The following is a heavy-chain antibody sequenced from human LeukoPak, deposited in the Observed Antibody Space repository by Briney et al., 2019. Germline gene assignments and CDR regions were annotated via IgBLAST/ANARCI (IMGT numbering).Heavy chain of an antibody. CDR3: ARARARYCGGGSCYWDWFDP. CDR2: INPSGGST. J-gene: IGHJ5*02. Sequence: ASVKVSCKASGGTFSSYAISWVRQAPGQGLEWMGIINPSGGSTSYAQKFQGRVTMTRDTSTSTVYMELSSLRSEDTAVYYCARARARYCGGGSCYWDWFDPWGQGTLVTVSS. D-gene: IGHD2-15*01. CDR1: GGTFSSYA. V-gene: IGHV1-46*01.